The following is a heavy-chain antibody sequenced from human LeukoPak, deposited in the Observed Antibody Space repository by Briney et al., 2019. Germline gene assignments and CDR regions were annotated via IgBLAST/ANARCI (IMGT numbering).Heavy chain of an antibody. D-gene: IGHD4-11*01. Sequence: GGSLRLSCAASGFAFNNYAMTWVRQAPGKGLEWVSNINDNGGQTHYADSVKGRFTISRDNSKNTLYLQMNSLRAEDTSVYYCAKGVTYSFDYWGQATLVTVSS. CDR1: GFAFNNYA. CDR3: AKGVTYSFDY. J-gene: IGHJ4*02. V-gene: IGHV3-23*01. CDR2: INDNGGQT.